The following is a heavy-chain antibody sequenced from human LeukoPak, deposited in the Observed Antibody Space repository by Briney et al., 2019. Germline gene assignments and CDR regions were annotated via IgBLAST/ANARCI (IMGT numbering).Heavy chain of an antibody. D-gene: IGHD1-1*01. J-gene: IGHJ3*02. V-gene: IGHV4-59*01. CDR2: IYYSGCT. CDR3: ARDGNARAFDI. CDR1: GGSISSYY. Sequence: SETLSLTCTVSGGSISSYYWSWIRQPPGKGLEWIGYIYYSGCTNYNPSLKSRVTISVDTSKNQFSLKLSSVTAADTAVYYCARDGNARAFDIWGQGTMVTVSS.